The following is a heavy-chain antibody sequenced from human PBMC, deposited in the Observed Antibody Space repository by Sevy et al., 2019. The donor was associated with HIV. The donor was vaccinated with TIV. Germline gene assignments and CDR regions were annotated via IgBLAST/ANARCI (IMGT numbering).Heavy chain of an antibody. CDR2: INPNSGGT. CDR3: ARVSDFGGKIDY. CDR1: GYTFTGYY. J-gene: IGHJ4*02. D-gene: IGHD3-16*01. Sequence: ASVKVSYKASGYTFTGYYMHWVRQVPGQGLEWMGRINPNSGGTNYAQKFQGRVTMTRDTSISTAYMELSRLRSDDTAVYYCARVSDFGGKIDYWGQGTLVTVSS. V-gene: IGHV1-2*06.